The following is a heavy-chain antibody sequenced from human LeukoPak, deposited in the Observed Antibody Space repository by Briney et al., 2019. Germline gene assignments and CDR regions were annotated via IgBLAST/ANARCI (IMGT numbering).Heavy chain of an antibody. J-gene: IGHJ4*02. D-gene: IGHD3-10*01. Sequence: GGSLRLSCAASGVTFDDYAMHWVRQAPGKGLEWVSGITWNSGTIYYADSVKGRFIVSRDNAKNSLYLDMDSLRVEDTALYYCAKGDGGHYYGSGSYFYFDHWGQGTLVTVSS. CDR1: GVTFDDYA. CDR3: AKGDGGHYYGSGSYFYFDH. CDR2: ITWNSGTI. V-gene: IGHV3-9*01.